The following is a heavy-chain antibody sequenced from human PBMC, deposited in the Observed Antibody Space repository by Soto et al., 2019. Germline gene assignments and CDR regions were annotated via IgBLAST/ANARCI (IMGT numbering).Heavy chain of an antibody. J-gene: IGHJ6*02. D-gene: IGHD2-2*01. CDR2: IYAGNENT. V-gene: IGHV1-3*01. CDR1: GYAFTSYS. CDR3: ARASCSSTSCNNYYYYGMDV. Sequence: ASVKVSCKTSGYAFTSYSMHWVRQAPGQRLEWMGWIYAGNENTKYSQKFQGRVTINRDTSANTAYMELSSLRSEDTAVYYCARASCSSTSCNNYYYYGMDVWGQGTTVTVSS.